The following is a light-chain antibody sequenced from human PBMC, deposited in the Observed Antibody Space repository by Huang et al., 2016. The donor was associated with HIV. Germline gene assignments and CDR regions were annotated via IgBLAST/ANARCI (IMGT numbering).Light chain of an antibody. CDR3: QHYNNWPWWT. CDR2: SAS. CDR1: QSVTSN. J-gene: IGKJ1*01. V-gene: IGKV3-15*01. Sequence: EVVMTQSPAILSVSPGERATLSCRDSQSVTSNLAWYQQKPGQAPRLLIYSASTRATGIPARFSGSGSGTEFTLTISSLQSEDFAVYYCQHYNNWPWWTFGQGTKVEIK.